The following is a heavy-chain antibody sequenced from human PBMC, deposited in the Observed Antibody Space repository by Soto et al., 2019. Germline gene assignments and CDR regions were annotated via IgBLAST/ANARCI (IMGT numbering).Heavy chain of an antibody. D-gene: IGHD3-3*01. CDR2: INSSRSYT. V-gene: IGHV3-74*01. J-gene: IGHJ4*02. Sequence: GSLRLSCAASGFTFSSYWMHWVRQAPGKGLVWVSRINSSRSYTSYADSVKGRFTISRDNAKNSLYLQMNSLRAEDTAVYYCARGRLGDFWSGFFDYWGQGTLVTVSS. CDR1: GFTFSSYW. CDR3: ARGRLGDFWSGFFDY.